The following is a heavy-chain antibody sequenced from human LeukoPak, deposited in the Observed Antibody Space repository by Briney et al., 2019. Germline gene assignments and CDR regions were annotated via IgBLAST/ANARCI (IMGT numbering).Heavy chain of an antibody. J-gene: IGHJ4*02. D-gene: IGHD5-18*01. CDR3: TSTWIQLWFDY. CDR2: IRSKTNSYAT. V-gene: IGHV3-73*01. Sequence: GGSLRLSCAASGFTFSASAMHWVRQASGKGLEWVGRIRSKTNSYATEYAASVKGRFTISRDDSKNTAYLQMNSLRTEDTAVYYCTSTWIQLWFDYWGQGTLVTVSS. CDR1: GFTFSASA.